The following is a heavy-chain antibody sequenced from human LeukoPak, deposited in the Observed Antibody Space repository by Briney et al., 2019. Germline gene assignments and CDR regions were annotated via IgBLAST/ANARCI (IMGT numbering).Heavy chain of an antibody. CDR3: AKAPYFDSSGYITD. CDR2: ISGSGGST. V-gene: IGHV3-23*01. Sequence: GGSLRLSCAASGFTFSNYAMNWVRQAPGKGLEWVSTISGSGGSTYYADSVKGRFTISRDNSKNTLYLQMNSLRAEDTAVYYCAKAPYFDSSGYITDWGQGTLVTVSS. D-gene: IGHD3-22*01. J-gene: IGHJ4*02. CDR1: GFTFSNYA.